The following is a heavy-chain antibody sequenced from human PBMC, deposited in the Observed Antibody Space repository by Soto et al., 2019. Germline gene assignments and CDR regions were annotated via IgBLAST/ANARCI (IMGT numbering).Heavy chain of an antibody. J-gene: IGHJ4*02. Sequence: AGGSLRLSCAASGFTFSSYAMHWVRQAPGKGLEWVAVISYDGSNKYYADSVKGRFTISRDNSKNTLYLQMNSLRAEDTAVYYCARDGDGYNYYFDYWGQGTLVTVSS. CDR3: ARDGDGYNYYFDY. D-gene: IGHD5-12*01. CDR2: ISYDGSNK. CDR1: GFTFSSYA. V-gene: IGHV3-30-3*01.